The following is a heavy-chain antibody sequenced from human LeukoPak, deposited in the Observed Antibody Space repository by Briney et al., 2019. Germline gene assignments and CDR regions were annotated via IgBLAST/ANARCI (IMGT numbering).Heavy chain of an antibody. V-gene: IGHV4-39*01. CDR2: IKYGGST. CDR3: ARRIGGSAEIDY. CDR1: GVSISSSSYY. D-gene: IGHD1-26*01. J-gene: IGHJ4*02. Sequence: SETLSLTCTVSGVSISSSSYYWNWIRQPPGKGLEWIGNIKYGGSTYFNPSLKSRVTISVDTSKNQFSLKLSSVTAADTAVFYCARRIGGSAEIDYWGQGTLVTVSS.